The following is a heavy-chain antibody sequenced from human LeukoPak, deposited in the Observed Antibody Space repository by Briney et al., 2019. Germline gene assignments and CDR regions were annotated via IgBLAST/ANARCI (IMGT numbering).Heavy chain of an antibody. CDR2: MNPNSGNT. J-gene: IGHJ1*01. D-gene: IGHD3-22*01. Sequence: ASVKVSCKASGYTFTSYDINWVRQATGQGLEWMGWMNPNSGNTGYAQKFQGRVTMTRNTSISTAYMELSSLRSEDTAVYYCARGPRGYYDSSGYYSAEYFQHWGQGTLVTVSS. CDR1: GYTFTSYD. V-gene: IGHV1-8*01. CDR3: ARGPRGYYDSSGYYSAEYFQH.